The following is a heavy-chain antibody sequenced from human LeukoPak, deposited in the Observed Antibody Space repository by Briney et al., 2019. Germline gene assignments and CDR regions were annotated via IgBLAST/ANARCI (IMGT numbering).Heavy chain of an antibody. CDR2: ISASGGST. Sequence: GGSLRLSCAASAFTFSSYAMSWVRQAPGKGLEWVSAISASGGSTYYTDSVKGRLTISRDNSKNTLYLQMNSLRAEDTAVYYCAKGEAVAGTSSWFDPWGQGTLVTVSS. CDR3: AKGEAVAGTSSWFDP. J-gene: IGHJ5*02. CDR1: AFTFSSYA. D-gene: IGHD6-19*01. V-gene: IGHV3-23*01.